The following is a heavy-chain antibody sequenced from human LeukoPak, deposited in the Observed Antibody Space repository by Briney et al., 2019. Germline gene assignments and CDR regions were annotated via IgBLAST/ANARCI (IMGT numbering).Heavy chain of an antibody. Sequence: SETLSLTCTVSGGSISSYYWSWIRQPPGKGLEWIGYIYYSGSTNYNPSLKSRVTISVDTSKNQFSLKLSSVTAADTAVYYCARLGYSYGRSPWYFDLWGRGTLVTVSS. CDR1: GGSISSYY. D-gene: IGHD5-18*01. J-gene: IGHJ2*01. CDR2: IYYSGST. CDR3: ARLGYSYGRSPWYFDL. V-gene: IGHV4-59*01.